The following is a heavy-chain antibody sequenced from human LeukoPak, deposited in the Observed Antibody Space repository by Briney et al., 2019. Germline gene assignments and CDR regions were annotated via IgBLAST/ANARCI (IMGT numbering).Heavy chain of an antibody. CDR3: AKDLGYFDWPYYYMDV. D-gene: IGHD3-9*01. J-gene: IGHJ6*03. CDR1: GFTFSSYG. Sequence: PGGSLRLSCAASGFTFSSYGMHWVRQAPGKGLEWVAFIRYDGSNKYYADSVKGRFTISRDNSKNTLYLQMNSLRAEDTAVYYCAKDLGYFDWPYYYMDVWGKGTTVTVSS. V-gene: IGHV3-30*02. CDR2: IRYDGSNK.